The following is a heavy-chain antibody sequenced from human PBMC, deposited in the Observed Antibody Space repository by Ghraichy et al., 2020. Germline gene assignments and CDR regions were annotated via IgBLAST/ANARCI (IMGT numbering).Heavy chain of an antibody. CDR2: IYYSGST. D-gene: IGHD4-17*01. CDR3: ARRGLYGDPIYFDY. Sequence: SETLSLTCTVSGGSISSSSYYWGWIRQPPGKGLEWIGSIYYSGSTYYNPSLKSRVTISVDTSKNQFSLKLSSVTAADTAVYYCARRGLYGDPIYFDYWGQGTLVTVSS. J-gene: IGHJ4*02. CDR1: GGSISSSSYY. V-gene: IGHV4-39*01.